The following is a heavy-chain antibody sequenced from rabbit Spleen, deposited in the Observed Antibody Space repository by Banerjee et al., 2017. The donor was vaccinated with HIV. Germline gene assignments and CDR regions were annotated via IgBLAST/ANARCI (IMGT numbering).Heavy chain of an antibody. J-gene: IGHJ6*01. V-gene: IGHV1S40*01. Sequence: QSLEESGGDLVKPGASLTLTCIASGVSFSGSSYMCWVRQAPGKGLEWIACIEAGSSGFTYFASWAKGRFTISKTSSTTVTLQMTSLTAADTATYFCARDTSSSFSSYGMDLWGSGTLVTVS. CDR3: ARDTSSSFSSYGMDL. CDR2: IEAGSSGFT. D-gene: IGHD1-1*01. CDR1: GVSFSGSSY.